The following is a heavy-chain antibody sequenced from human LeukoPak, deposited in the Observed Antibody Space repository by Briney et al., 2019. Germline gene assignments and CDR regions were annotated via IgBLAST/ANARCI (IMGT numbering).Heavy chain of an antibody. J-gene: IGHJ5*02. V-gene: IGHV1-46*01. Sequence: ASVKVSCKASGYTFINHYIHWVRQAPGQGLEWMGIINPSGGSTSYAQKFQGRVTMTRDTSTSTVYMELSSLRSEDTAVYYCARGRYRSWFDPWGQGTLVTVSS. CDR2: INPSGGST. CDR1: GYTFINHY. D-gene: IGHD1-14*01. CDR3: ARGRYRSWFDP.